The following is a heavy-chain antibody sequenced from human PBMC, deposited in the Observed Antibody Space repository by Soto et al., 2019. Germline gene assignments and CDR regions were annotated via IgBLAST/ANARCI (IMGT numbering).Heavy chain of an antibody. CDR3: ARDDGSTWCLDN. CDR2: IHAGSGDT. J-gene: IGHJ4*02. Sequence: SAKVCWEACRYVFATSSMRWAYQSTKQRLEWMGLIHAGSGDTRCSKKFQGRVTITRDTSASTVYMELSSLKSEDADVYSCARDDGSTWCLDNRGQGTLVSVSS. V-gene: IGHV1-3*01. CDR1: RYVFATSS. D-gene: IGHD6-13*01.